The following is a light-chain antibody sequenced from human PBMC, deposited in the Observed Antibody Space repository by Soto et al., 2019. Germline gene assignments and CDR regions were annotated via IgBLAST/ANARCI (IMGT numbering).Light chain of an antibody. CDR3: QHYNSYSEA. CDR1: QPISSW. J-gene: IGKJ1*01. V-gene: IGKV1-5*03. Sequence: DIQMTQSPSTLSGSVGDRVTITWRASQPISSWLAWYPQKPGKAPKLLIYKASPLKSGVPSRFSGSGSGTEFTLTIIILQPDDFATYYCQHYNSYSEAFGQGTKVDIK. CDR2: KAS.